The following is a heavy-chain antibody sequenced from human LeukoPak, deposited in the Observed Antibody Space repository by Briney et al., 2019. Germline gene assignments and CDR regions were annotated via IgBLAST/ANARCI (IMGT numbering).Heavy chain of an antibody. CDR2: LYSGGNT. V-gene: IGHV3-66*01. J-gene: IGHJ4*02. Sequence: GGSLRLSCAASGFTVSTNYMSWVRQAPGKGLEWVSVLYSGGNTYYADSVKGRFTISSDNSKNTLYLQMNSLRAEDTAVYYCARGQMATVVYFDSWGQGTPVTVSS. CDR3: ARGQMATVVYFDS. D-gene: IGHD5-24*01. CDR1: GFTVSTNY.